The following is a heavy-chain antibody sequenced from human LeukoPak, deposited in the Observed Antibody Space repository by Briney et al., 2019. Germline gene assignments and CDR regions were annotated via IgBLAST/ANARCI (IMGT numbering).Heavy chain of an antibody. D-gene: IGHD3-16*01. CDR1: GFTFCSYG. V-gene: IGHV3-23*01. Sequence: PGGSLRLSCAASGFTFCSYGMSWVRQSPGKGLEWVSGISASGGSTYYADSVKGRFTISRDNSKNTLYLQMNSLRADDTAVYYCAKRGGMYPAYYFDYWGQGTLVTVSS. CDR2: ISASGGST. J-gene: IGHJ4*02. CDR3: AKRGGMYPAYYFDY.